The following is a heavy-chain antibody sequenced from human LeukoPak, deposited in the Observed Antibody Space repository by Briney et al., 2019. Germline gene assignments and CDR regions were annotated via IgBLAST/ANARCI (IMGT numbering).Heavy chain of an antibody. CDR1: GFTFSSYA. J-gene: IGHJ4*02. CDR3: AKDPYGTRYFDY. Sequence: PGGSLRLSCAASGFTFSSYAMSWVRQAPGKGLEWVSAISRSGGSTYYADSVKGRFTISRDNSKNTVYLQMNSLRAEDTAIYYCAKDPYGTRYFDYWGQGTLVTVSS. CDR2: ISRSGGST. D-gene: IGHD2-2*01. V-gene: IGHV3-23*01.